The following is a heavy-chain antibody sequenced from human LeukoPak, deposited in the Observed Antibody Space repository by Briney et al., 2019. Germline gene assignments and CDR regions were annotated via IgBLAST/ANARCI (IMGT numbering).Heavy chain of an antibody. D-gene: IGHD1-1*01. Sequence: SVKVSCKASGGTSSSYAISWVRQAPGQGLEWMGGIIPIFGTANYAQKFQGRVTITADESTSTAYMELSSLRSEDTAVYYCARVQDGYYYYGMDVWGQGTTVTVSS. CDR2: IIPIFGTA. V-gene: IGHV1-69*01. CDR1: GGTSSSYA. J-gene: IGHJ6*02. CDR3: ARVQDGYYYYGMDV.